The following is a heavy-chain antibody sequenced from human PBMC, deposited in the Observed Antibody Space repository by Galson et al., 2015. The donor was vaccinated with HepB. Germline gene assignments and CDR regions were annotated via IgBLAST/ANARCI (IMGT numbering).Heavy chain of an antibody. CDR3: ARSSGGWLPLDY. D-gene: IGHD6-19*01. Sequence: SVKVSCKAFGYSVTNYAMHWVRQAPGQGLEWMGRISASNTNTNYAQNLQGRLTMTTDTSTSTAYMELRSLTSDDTAFYYCARSSGGWLPLDYWGQRTLVTVSS. CDR1: GYSVTNYA. CDR2: ISASNTNT. J-gene: IGHJ4*02. V-gene: IGHV1-18*01.